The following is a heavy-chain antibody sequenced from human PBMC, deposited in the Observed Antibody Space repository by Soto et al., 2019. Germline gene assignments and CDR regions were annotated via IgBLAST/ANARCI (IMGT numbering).Heavy chain of an antibody. CDR2: IKPDGSEQ. CDR3: ARGNGNYYYGFDD. V-gene: IGHV3-7*01. CDR1: EFTFDKYY. J-gene: IGHJ6*02. D-gene: IGHD4-4*01. Sequence: EVQLVESGGGLVQTGGSLRLSCAASEFTFDKYYMTKVRQAPGKGPEWVANIKPDGSEQYYVDYVKGRCTISRDNANYSLYLQMNSLRAEDTDVYFCARGNGNYYYGFDDWGQGTTVTVSS.